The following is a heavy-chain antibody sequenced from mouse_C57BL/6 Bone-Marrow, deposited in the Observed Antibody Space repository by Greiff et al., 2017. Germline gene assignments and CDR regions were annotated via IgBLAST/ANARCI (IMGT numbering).Heavy chain of an antibody. CDR2: INPGSGGT. CDR1: GYAFTNYL. J-gene: IGHJ3*01. V-gene: IGHV1-54*01. Sequence: QVQLQQSGAELVRPGTSVKVSCKASGYAFTNYLIEWVKQRPGQGLEWIGVINPGSGGTNYNEKFKGKATLTADKSSSTAYMQLSSLTSEDPAVYFCARRGYGGSPAWIAYWGQGTLVTDSA. CDR3: ARRGYGGSPAWIAY. D-gene: IGHD1-1*01.